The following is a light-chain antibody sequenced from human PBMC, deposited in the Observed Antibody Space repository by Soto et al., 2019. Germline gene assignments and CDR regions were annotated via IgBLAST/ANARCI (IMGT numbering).Light chain of an antibody. Sequence: QMTQSPSSLSASVGEKIIITCRASRDVGSDVSWYQQKPGQAPKLLIYAASNLYTGVXSXXSGSRSGTEFTLTISSLQPEDFASYYCLQDYGDSWTFGQGTKVEIE. CDR1: RDVGSD. J-gene: IGKJ1*01. V-gene: IGKV1-6*01. CDR3: LQDYGDSWT. CDR2: AAS.